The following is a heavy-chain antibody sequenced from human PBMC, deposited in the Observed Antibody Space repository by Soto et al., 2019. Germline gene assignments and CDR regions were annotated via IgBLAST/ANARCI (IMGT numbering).Heavy chain of an antibody. J-gene: IGHJ4*02. CDR1: GYTFSSYA. CDR3: ARDLGYYASGAVDY. Sequence: ASVKVSCKASGYTFSSYAINWVRQAPGQGLEWMGWISAYNGDTNYAQKLQGRVTMTTDTSTSTAYMELRSLRFDDTAVYYCARDLGYYASGAVDYWGQGTLVTVSS. V-gene: IGHV1-18*01. CDR2: ISAYNGDT. D-gene: IGHD3-10*01.